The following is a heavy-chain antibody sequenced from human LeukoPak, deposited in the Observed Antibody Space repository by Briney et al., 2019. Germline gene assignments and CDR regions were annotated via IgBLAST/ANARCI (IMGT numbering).Heavy chain of an antibody. V-gene: IGHV3-53*01. J-gene: IGHJ3*02. D-gene: IGHD4-17*01. CDR1: GFTLSSNY. CDR3: ARHLSGDDI. CDR2: IYSSGST. Sequence: PGWTLRLSCAASGFTLSSNYRSWVRQAPGKGLEWVSIIYSSGSTYYADSVKGRFTISRDGSQNTLYLQMHSLRDEDTAVYYCARHLSGDDIWGQGTMVTVSS.